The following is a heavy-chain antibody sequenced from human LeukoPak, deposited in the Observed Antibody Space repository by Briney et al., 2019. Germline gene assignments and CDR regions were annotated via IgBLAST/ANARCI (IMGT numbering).Heavy chain of an antibody. CDR3: AKDLLGYCSGGSCVSWFDP. V-gene: IGHV3-43*02. CDR1: GFTFDDYA. J-gene: IGHJ5*02. Sequence: GGSLRLSCAASGFTFDDYAMHWVRQAPGKGLEWVSLISGDGGSTHYADSVKGRFTISRDNSKNSLYLQMNSLRTEDTALYYCAKDLLGYCSGGSCVSWFDPWGQGTLVTVSS. D-gene: IGHD2-15*01. CDR2: ISGDGGST.